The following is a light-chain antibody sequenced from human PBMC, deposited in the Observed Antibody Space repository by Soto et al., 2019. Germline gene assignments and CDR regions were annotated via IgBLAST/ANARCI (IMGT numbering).Light chain of an antibody. Sequence: DVVLTQTPLSSPVTLGRPASISCRSSRSLLHGDGNTYLSWLQQRPGQPPRLLIYKVSNRFSGVPDRISGSGAVKDFTRKINRVAAKDVGVDFYMRFTTFPRTCGQGTKVEIK. V-gene: IGKV2-24*01. CDR2: KVS. CDR1: RSLLHGDGNTY. J-gene: IGKJ1*01. CDR3: MRFTTFPRT.